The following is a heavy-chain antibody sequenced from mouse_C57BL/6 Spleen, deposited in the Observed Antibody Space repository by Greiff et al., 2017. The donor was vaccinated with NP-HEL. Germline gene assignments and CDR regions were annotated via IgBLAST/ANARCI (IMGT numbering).Heavy chain of an antibody. Sequence: VQLQQPGAELVKPGASVKLSCKASGYTFTSYWMHWVKQRPGQGLEWIGIIHPNSGSTNYNEKFKSKATLTVDKSSSTAYMQLSSLTSEDSAVYYCARFTTASRGYYFDYWGQGTTLTVSS. D-gene: IGHD1-2*01. CDR3: ARFTTASRGYYFDY. CDR2: IHPNSGST. J-gene: IGHJ2*01. CDR1: GYTFTSYW. V-gene: IGHV1-64*01.